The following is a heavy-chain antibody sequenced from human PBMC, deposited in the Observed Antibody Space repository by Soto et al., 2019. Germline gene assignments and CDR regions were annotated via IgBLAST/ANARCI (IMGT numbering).Heavy chain of an antibody. J-gene: IGHJ4*02. V-gene: IGHV1-2*02. D-gene: IGHD2-21*02. CDR3: ARGACGAGNCYSEC. CDR2: INPNTGAT. Sequence: ASVKVSCKASGNSLTAYYMYWVRQAPGQGLEWMGWINPNTGATHYARTSQGRVTMTRDTSITTAYMELSRLRSDDTAVYYCARGACGAGNCYSECWGQGTLGTVSS. CDR1: GNSLTAYY.